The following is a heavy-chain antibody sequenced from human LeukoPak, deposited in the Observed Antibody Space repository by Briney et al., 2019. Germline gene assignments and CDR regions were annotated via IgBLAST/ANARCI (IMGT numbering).Heavy chain of an antibody. V-gene: IGHV4-4*02. D-gene: IGHD6-19*01. J-gene: IGHJ4*02. Sequence: SETLSLTCAVSGGSISSSNWWSWVRQPPGKGLEWIGEIYHSGSTNYNPSLKSRVTISVDKSKNQFSLKLSSVTAADTAVYYCAISSPYSSGPPPLDYWGQGTLVTVSS. CDR1: GGSISSSNW. CDR3: AISSPYSSGPPPLDY. CDR2: IYHSGST.